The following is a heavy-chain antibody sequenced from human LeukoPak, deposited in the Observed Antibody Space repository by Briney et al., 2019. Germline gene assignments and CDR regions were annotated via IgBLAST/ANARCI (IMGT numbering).Heavy chain of an antibody. CDR3: AGGTAMVKMADY. CDR1: GFTFSSYA. CDR2: ISGSGGST. Sequence: GGSLRLSCAASGFTFSSYAMHWVRQAPGKGLEWVSAISGSGGSTYYADSVKGRFTISRDNSKNTLYLQMNSLRAEDTAVYYCAGGTAMVKMADYWGQGTLVTVSS. V-gene: IGHV3-23*01. D-gene: IGHD5-18*01. J-gene: IGHJ4*02.